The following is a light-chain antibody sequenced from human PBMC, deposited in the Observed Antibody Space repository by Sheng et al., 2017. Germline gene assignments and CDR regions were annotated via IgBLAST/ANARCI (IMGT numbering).Light chain of an antibody. J-gene: IGKJ5*01. CDR3: QQSYSTPSIT. CDR1: QSISSY. V-gene: IGKV1-39*01. CDR2: TAS. Sequence: DIQMTQSPSSLSASVGDRVTITCRASQSISSYLNWYQQKPGKAPKLLISTASSLQSGVPSRFSGSGSGKDFTLTINSLQPEDFATYYCQQSYSTPSITFGQGTRLEIK.